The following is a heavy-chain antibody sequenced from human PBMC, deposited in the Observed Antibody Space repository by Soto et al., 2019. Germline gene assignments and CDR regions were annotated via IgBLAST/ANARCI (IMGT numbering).Heavy chain of an antibody. D-gene: IGHD5-18*01. V-gene: IGHV1-3*01. J-gene: IGHJ4*02. CDR3: ARGLNGYLHYFDY. Sequence: ASVKVSFKASGYTFTSCAMHWVRQAPGQRLEWMGWINAGNGNTKYSQKFQGRVTITRDTSASTAYMELSSLRSEDTAVYYCARGLNGYLHYFDYWGQGTPVTVSS. CDR2: INAGNGNT. CDR1: GYTFTSCA.